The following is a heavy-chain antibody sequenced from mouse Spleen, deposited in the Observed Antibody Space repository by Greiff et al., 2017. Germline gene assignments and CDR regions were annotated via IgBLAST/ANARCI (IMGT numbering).Heavy chain of an antibody. J-gene: IGHJ4*01. CDR2: IWSGGST. CDR3: ARKRGYDVDYAMDY. V-gene: IGHV2-2*01. D-gene: IGHD2-2*01. Sequence: VHLVESGPGLVQPSQSLSITCTVSGFSLTSYGVHWVRQSPGKGLEWLGVIWSGGSTDYNAAFISRLSISKDNSKSQVFFKMNSLQADDTAIYYCARKRGYDVDYAMDYWGQGTSVTVSS. CDR1: GFSLTSYG.